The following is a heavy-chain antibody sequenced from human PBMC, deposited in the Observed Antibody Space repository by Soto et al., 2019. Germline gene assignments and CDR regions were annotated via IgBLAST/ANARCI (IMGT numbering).Heavy chain of an antibody. D-gene: IGHD6-13*01. Sequence: LRLSCAASGFTFSSYGMHWVRQAPGKGLEWVAVISYDGSNKYYADSVKGRFTISRDNSKNTLYLQMNSLRAEDTAVYYCAKRGGLVVGSIAPAYWGQGTLVTVSS. CDR3: AKRGGLVVGSIAPAY. CDR1: GFTFSSYG. CDR2: ISYDGSNK. J-gene: IGHJ4*02. V-gene: IGHV3-30*18.